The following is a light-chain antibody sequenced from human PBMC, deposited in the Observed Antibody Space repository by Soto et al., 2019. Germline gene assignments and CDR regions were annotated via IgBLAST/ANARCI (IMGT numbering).Light chain of an antibody. V-gene: IGKV1-39*01. Sequence: DIKRTQSPSSLSASVGDRVTITCRASQSISSYLNWYQQKPGKAPKLLIYAASSLQSGVPSRFSGSGSGTDFTLTISSLQPEDFATYYCQQSYSTPLTFGGGGKVDI. CDR1: QSISSY. CDR2: AAS. J-gene: IGKJ4*01. CDR3: QQSYSTPLT.